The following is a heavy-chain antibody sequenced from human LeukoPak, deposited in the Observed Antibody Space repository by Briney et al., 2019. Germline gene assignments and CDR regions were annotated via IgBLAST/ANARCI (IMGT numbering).Heavy chain of an antibody. CDR2: IRSHGSNK. CDR3: AKAIAVAHGDY. Sequence: PGGSLRLSCAASGFTFSSYDMHWVRQAPGKGLEWVAFIRSHGSNKYYADSVKGRFTISRDNSKNTLYLQMNSLRADDTAVHYCAKAIAVAHGDYWGQGTLVTVSS. J-gene: IGHJ4*02. D-gene: IGHD6-19*01. V-gene: IGHV3-30*02. CDR1: GFTFSSYD.